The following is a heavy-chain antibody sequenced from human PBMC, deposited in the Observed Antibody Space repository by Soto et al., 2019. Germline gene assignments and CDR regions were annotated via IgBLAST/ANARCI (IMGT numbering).Heavy chain of an antibody. Sequence: GGSLRLSCAASGFTVSSNYMSWVRQAPGKGLEWVSVIYSGGSTYYADSVKGRFTISRDNSKNTLYLQMNSLRAEDTAVYYCARSGSLRYFDWLPNGMDVWGQGTTVTVSS. V-gene: IGHV3-66*01. CDR1: GFTVSSNY. CDR2: IYSGGST. CDR3: ARSGSLRYFDWLPNGMDV. D-gene: IGHD3-9*01. J-gene: IGHJ6*02.